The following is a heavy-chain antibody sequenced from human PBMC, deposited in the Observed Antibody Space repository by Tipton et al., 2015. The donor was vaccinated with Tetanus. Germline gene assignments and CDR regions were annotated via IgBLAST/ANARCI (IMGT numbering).Heavy chain of an antibody. Sequence: SLRLSCIASGFTFSSYGMHWVRQAPGKGLEWVAVIWYDGSNKYYADSVKGRFSISRDNSKNTLYLQMNSLRAEDTAVYYCARFRGKEEHYYYYGMDVWGQGTTVTVSS. D-gene: IGHD3-10*01. V-gene: IGHV3-33*08. CDR3: ARFRGKEEHYYYYGMDV. CDR2: IWYDGSNK. CDR1: GFTFSSYG. J-gene: IGHJ6*02.